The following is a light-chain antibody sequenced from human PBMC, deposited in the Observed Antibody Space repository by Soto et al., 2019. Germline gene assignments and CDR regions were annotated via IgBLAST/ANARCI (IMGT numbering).Light chain of an antibody. J-gene: IGKJ4*01. CDR1: RDIGSW. Sequence: DIQMTQSPSSVSASVGDRVTITCRASRDIGSWLAWYQQKPGKAPKLLVYAASTLQSGVPSRISGSGSGTDFTLTISSLQPEDFATYYCQQADSFPLTFGGGTEVEIK. CDR3: QQADSFPLT. V-gene: IGKV1-12*01. CDR2: AAS.